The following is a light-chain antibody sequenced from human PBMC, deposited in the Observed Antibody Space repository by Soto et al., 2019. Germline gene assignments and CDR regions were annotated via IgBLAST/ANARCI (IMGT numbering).Light chain of an antibody. CDR1: NIGSKS. J-gene: IGLJ1*01. V-gene: IGLV3-21*02. CDR2: DDS. CDR3: QVWDNTNDHPVYV. Sequence: SYELTQPPSVSVAPGQTASITCGGSNIGSKSVQWYRQKPGQAPLLVVNDDSDRPSGNPERFSGSNSGNTATLTISRVEAGDEADYYCQVWDNTNDHPVYVFGTGTKLTVL.